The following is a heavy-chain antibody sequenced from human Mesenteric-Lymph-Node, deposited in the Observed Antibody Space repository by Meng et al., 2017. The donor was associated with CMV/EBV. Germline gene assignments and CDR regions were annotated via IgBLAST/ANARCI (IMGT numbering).Heavy chain of an antibody. Sequence: GESLKISCAASGFTFSNYAMHWVRQAPGKGLEWVAVISYDGSDKYYADSVKGRFTISRDNSKNTLYLQMNSLKTEDTAVYYCARDGIVDDVFDIWGQGTMVTVSS. CDR3: ARDGIVDDVFDI. CDR2: ISYDGSDK. J-gene: IGHJ3*02. V-gene: IGHV3-30*04. CDR1: GFTFSNYA. D-gene: IGHD2-15*01.